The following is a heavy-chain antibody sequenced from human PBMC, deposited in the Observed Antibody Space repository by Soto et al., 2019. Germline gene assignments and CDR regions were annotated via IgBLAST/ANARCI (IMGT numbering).Heavy chain of an antibody. CDR1: GFTFNSYA. CDR3: VRKYPGTRPFDY. CDR2: IGTDGNT. D-gene: IGHD2-2*01. V-gene: IGHV3-23*01. J-gene: IGHJ4*01. Sequence: GGSLRLSCAASGFTFNSYAMNWVRQAPGKGLAWVSAIGTDGNTCYANSVKGRFTISRDNSRTTLYLQMNSLRVEDTALYYCVRKYPGTRPFDYWGQGTLVTVS.